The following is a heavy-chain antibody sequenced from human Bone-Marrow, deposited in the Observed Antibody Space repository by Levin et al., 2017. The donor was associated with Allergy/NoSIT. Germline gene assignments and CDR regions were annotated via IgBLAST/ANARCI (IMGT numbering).Heavy chain of an antibody. CDR1: GFTFSSYD. V-gene: IGHV3-13*01. J-gene: IGHJ3*02. D-gene: IGHD6-19*01. CDR2: IGTAGDT. Sequence: GESLKISCAASGFTFSSYDMHWVRQATGKGLEWVSAIGTAGDTYYPGSVKGRFTISRENAKNSLYLQMNSLRAGDTAVYYCARGGVAGTERDAFDIWGQGTMVTVSS. CDR3: ARGGVAGTERDAFDI.